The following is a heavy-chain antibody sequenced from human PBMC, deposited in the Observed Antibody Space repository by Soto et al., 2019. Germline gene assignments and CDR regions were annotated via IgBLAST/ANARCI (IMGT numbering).Heavy chain of an antibody. CDR1: GYTFTSYD. Sequence: QVQLVQSGAEVKKPGASVKVSCKASGYTFTSYDINWVRQATGQGLEWMGWMNPNSGNTGYAQKFQGRVTMTRNTSISTAYMELSSLRSEDTAVYYCARGTFLEWSFPSQTYFDLWGRGTLVTVSS. V-gene: IGHV1-8*01. D-gene: IGHD3-3*01. CDR3: ARGTFLEWSFPSQTYFDL. CDR2: MNPNSGNT. J-gene: IGHJ2*01.